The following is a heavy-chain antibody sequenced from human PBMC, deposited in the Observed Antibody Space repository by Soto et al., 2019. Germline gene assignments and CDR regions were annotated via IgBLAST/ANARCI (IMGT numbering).Heavy chain of an antibody. D-gene: IGHD2-2*01. CDR3: SKDSHRFGSSVHDY. Sequence: EVQLLESGGGLVQPGGSLRLSCAASGFTFSSYAMSWVRQAPGKGLEWFSAISGSGGSTYYADSVKGRFTISRDNSKNTLYLQMNSLRAEDTAVYYCSKDSHRFGSSVHDYWGQGTLVTVSS. J-gene: IGHJ4*02. V-gene: IGHV3-23*01. CDR2: ISGSGGST. CDR1: GFTFSSYA.